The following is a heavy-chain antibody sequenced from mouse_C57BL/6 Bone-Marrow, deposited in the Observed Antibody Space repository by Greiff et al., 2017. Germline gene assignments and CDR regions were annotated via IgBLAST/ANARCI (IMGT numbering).Heavy chain of an antibody. CDR1: GYTFTDYE. D-gene: IGHD2-14*01. CDR2: IDPETGGT. J-gene: IGHJ4*01. V-gene: IGHV1-15*01. CDR3: TKDYRAMDY. Sequence: VKLMESGAELVRPGASVTLSCKASGYTFTDYEMHWVKQTPVHGLEWIGAIDPETGGTAYNQKFKGKAILTADKSSSTAYMELRSLTSEDSAVYYCTKDYRAMDYWGQGTSVTVSS.